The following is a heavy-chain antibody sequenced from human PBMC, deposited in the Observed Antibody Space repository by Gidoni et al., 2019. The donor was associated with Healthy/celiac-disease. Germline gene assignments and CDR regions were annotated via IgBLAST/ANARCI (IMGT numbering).Heavy chain of an antibody. V-gene: IGHV3-9*01. CDR3: AKAGYSGSYLGAFDI. D-gene: IGHD1-26*01. CDR2: ISWNSGSI. J-gene: IGHJ3*02. CDR1: GFTFDDYA. Sequence: EVQLVESGGGLVQPGRSLRLSCAASGFTFDDYAMHWVRQAPGKGLEWVSGISWNSGSIGYADSVKGRFTISRDNAKNSLYLQMNSLRAEDTALYYCAKAGYSGSYLGAFDIWGQGTMVTVSS.